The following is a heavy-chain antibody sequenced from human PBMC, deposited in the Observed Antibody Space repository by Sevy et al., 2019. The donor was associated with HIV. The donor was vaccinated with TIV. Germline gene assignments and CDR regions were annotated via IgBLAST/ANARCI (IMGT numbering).Heavy chain of an antibody. CDR1: GYSIRSTDW. D-gene: IGHD2-2*01. CDR3: VRELSTSRDY. Sequence: GSLSLTCAVSGYSIRSTDWWSLVRQPPGRVLEWIGEIYQRTGTTNYNASLKNRVNISVDRSKNQFCLKSTSVTDADTAVYFCVRELSTSRDYWGPGSLVTVSS. V-gene: IGHV4-4*01. CDR2: IYQRTGTT. J-gene: IGHJ4*02.